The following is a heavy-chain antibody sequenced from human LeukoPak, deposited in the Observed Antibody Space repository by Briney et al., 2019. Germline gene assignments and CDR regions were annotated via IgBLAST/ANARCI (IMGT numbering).Heavy chain of an antibody. J-gene: IGHJ6*02. Sequence: PSETLSLTCTVSGGSISSYYWSWIRQPPGKGLEWIGYIYYSGSTNYNPSLKSRVTISVDTSKNQFSLKLSSVTAADTAVYYCARSTVQSGSYYDFWSGYGRNYYYYGMDVWGQGTTVTVSS. D-gene: IGHD3-3*01. V-gene: IGHV4-59*01. CDR3: ARSTVQSGSYYDFWSGYGRNYYYYGMDV. CDR2: IYYSGST. CDR1: GGSISSYY.